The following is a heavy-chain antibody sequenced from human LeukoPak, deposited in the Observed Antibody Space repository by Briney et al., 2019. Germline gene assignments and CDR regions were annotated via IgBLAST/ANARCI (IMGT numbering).Heavy chain of an antibody. D-gene: IGHD3-10*01. CDR1: GGSFSGYY. CDR3: ARGRGYNWFDP. CDR2: INHSGST. J-gene: IGHJ5*02. Sequence: ASETLSPTCAVYGGSFSGYYWSWIRQPPGKGLEWIGEINHSGSTNYNPSLKSRVTISVDTSKSQFSLKLSSVTAADTAVYYCARGRGYNWFDPWGQGTLVTVSS. V-gene: IGHV4-34*01.